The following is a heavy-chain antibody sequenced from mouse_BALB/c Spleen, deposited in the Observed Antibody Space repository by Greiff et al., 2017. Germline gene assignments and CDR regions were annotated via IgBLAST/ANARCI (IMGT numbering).Heavy chain of an antibody. CDR1: GFNIKDTY. CDR2: INPSTGYT. CDR3: ARGGYYDYDRAWFAY. D-gene: IGHD2-4*01. V-gene: IGHV1S26*01. J-gene: IGHJ3*01. Sequence: QVQLQQSGAELVKPGASVKLSCTASGFNIKDTYMHWVKQRPGQGLEWIGYINPSTGYTEYNQKFKDKATLTADTSSSTAYMQLSSLTSEDSAVYYCARGGYYDYDRAWFAYWGQGTLVTVSA.